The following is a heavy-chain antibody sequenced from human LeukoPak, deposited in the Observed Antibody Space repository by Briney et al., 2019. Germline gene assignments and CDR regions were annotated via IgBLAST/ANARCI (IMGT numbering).Heavy chain of an antibody. V-gene: IGHV4-30-4*08. Sequence: SQTLSLTCTVSGGPISSGDYYWSWIRQPPGKGLEWIGYIYYSGGTYYNPSLKSRVTISVDTSKNQFSLKLSSVTAADTAVYYCARELRYCSGGSCYDYYYYYYMDVWGKGTTVTVSS. D-gene: IGHD2-15*01. CDR2: IYYSGGT. CDR3: ARELRYCSGGSCYDYYYYYYMDV. J-gene: IGHJ6*03. CDR1: GGPISSGDYY.